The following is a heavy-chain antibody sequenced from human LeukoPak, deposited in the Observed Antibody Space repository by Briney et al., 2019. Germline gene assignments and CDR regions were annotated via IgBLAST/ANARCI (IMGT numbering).Heavy chain of an antibody. CDR3: ARDVSPYCSDGICYDAFDI. Sequence: LPGGSLRLSCAASGFTLSNYWMTWLRQVPGKGLEGVANMNEDGSVKKYVHSVKGRFTISRDNAKNSLYLQLNSLRAEDTAVYYCARDVSPYCSDGICYDAFDIWGQETMVTVSS. CDR2: MNEDGSVK. CDR1: GFTLSNYW. D-gene: IGHD2-15*01. J-gene: IGHJ3*02. V-gene: IGHV3-7*01.